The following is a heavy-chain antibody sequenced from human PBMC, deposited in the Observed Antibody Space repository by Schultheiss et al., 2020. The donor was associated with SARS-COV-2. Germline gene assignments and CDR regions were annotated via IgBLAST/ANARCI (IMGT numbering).Heavy chain of an antibody. Sequence: SETLSLTCAVYGGSFSGYYWSWIRQPPGKGLEWIGYIYYSGSTNYNPSLKSRVTISVDTSKNQFSLKLSSVTAADTAVYYCARLHAYYYDSSDHNHDILDYWGQGTLVTVSS. CDR3: ARLHAYYYDSSDHNHDILDY. J-gene: IGHJ4*02. V-gene: IGHV4-59*08. D-gene: IGHD3-22*01. CDR1: GGSFSGYY. CDR2: IYYSGST.